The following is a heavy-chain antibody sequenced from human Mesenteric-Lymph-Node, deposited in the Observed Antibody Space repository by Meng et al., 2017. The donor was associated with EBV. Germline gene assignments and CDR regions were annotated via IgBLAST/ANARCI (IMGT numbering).Heavy chain of an antibody. CDR3: ARSRYCNGGTCYYSALFDY. J-gene: IGHJ4*02. D-gene: IGHD2-15*01. Sequence: QVQLLQSGAKVNNPVASWNVHCKTSSYTFTIYRISLVRQTPGQGREWMGWISAYNGNTNYAQKFEGRVTMTTDTSTSTAYMELRSLRSDDTAVYYCARSRYCNGGTCYYSALFDYWGQGTLVTVSS. V-gene: IGHV1-18*01. CDR2: ISAYNGNT. CDR1: SYTFTIYR.